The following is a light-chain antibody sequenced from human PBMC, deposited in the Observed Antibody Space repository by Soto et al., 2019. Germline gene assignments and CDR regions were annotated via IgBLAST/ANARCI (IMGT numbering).Light chain of an antibody. CDR1: SSDVGGYNY. CDR3: SSYTSSSTRV. CDR2: DVS. V-gene: IGLV2-14*01. Sequence: QSVLTQPASVSGSPGQSITISCTGTSSDVGGYNYVSWYQQHPGKAPKLMIYDVSNWPSGVSNRFSGSQSGNTASLTIYGLQAEDEADYYCSSYTSSSTRVFGTGTKVTVL. J-gene: IGLJ1*01.